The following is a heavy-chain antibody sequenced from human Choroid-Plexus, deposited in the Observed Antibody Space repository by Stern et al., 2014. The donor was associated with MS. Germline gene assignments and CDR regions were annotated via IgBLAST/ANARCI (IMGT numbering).Heavy chain of an antibody. V-gene: IGHV3-30*18. CDR1: GFTLGSCA. J-gene: IGHJ5*02. Sequence: VQLVESGGGVVQPGRPLRISCVASGFTLGSCAMPWVRQAPGKGLEWVAGVSYDGSNKYYADSVKGSFTISRDNSQNTLYMQMSSLRPEDTALYYCAKDRQYLTYFFDHWGQGSLVIVSS. D-gene: IGHD2/OR15-2a*01. CDR3: AKDRQYLTYFFDH. CDR2: VSYDGSNK.